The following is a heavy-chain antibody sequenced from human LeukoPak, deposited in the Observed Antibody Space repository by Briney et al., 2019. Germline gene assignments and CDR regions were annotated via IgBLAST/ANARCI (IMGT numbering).Heavy chain of an antibody. CDR3: ARDPSRYDLDY. Sequence: SETLSLTCTVSGGSISGDYWSWIRQSAGKGLEWIGRIYKSGTTNYNPSFRSRVTMSVDTSKNHFSLSLTSVTAADTAVYYCARDPSRYDLDYWGQGTLVTVSS. D-gene: IGHD5-12*01. CDR1: GGSISGDY. V-gene: IGHV4-4*07. J-gene: IGHJ4*02. CDR2: IYKSGTT.